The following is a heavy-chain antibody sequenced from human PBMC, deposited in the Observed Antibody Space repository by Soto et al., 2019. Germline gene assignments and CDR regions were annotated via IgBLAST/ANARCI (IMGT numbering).Heavy chain of an antibody. CDR2: VYHSGAT. CDR1: GGSISSGDYS. CDR3: DRGLGYCSTTTCSEDWFDP. D-gene: IGHD2-2*01. V-gene: IGHV4-30-2*01. Sequence: SETLSLTCVVSGGSISSGDYSWSWIRQPPGKGLEWIGYVYHSGATYYNPSLKGRVTMSIDRPKNQFSLRLRSVTAADTALYYCDRGLGYCSTTTCSEDWFDPWVPGTLVTVSS. J-gene: IGHJ5*02.